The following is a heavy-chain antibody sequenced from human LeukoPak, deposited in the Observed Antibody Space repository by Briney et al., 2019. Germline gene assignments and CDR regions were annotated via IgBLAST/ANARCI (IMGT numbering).Heavy chain of an antibody. J-gene: IGHJ6*02. CDR2: ISGSGIST. V-gene: IGHV3-23*01. Sequence: GGSLRLSCAASGFTFSRNAMSWVRQAPGKGLEWVSAISGSGISTYYADSVKGRFTISRDNSKNTLYLQMNSLRAEDTAVYYCAKVRDYYYGMDVWGQGTTVTVSS. CDR3: AKVRDYYYGMDV. CDR1: GFTFSRNA.